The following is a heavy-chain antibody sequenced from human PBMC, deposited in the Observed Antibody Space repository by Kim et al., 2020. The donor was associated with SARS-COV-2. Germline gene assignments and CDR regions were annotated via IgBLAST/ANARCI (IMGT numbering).Heavy chain of an antibody. J-gene: IGHJ6*02. Sequence: GGSLRLSCAASGFTLSTYAMHWVRQTPGKGLQWVAVISYDGSNNHYADSVKGRFTISRDNSKNTLYLQMNSLRPEDTAMYHCARDPWSRLRGLIYSYYGMDVWGQGTTVTVSS. V-gene: IGHV3-30-3*01. CDR2: ISYDGSNN. CDR1: GFTLSTYA. CDR3: ARDPWSRLRGLIYSYYGMDV. D-gene: IGHD3-10*01.